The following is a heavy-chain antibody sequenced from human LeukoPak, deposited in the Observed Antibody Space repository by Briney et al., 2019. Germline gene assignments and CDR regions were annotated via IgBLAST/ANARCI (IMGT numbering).Heavy chain of an antibody. Sequence: GGSLRLSCAAPGFTFSNYAMHWVRQAPGKGLEYVSSISSDGGSTSYANSVKGRFTISRDNSKNTLFLQMGSLRAEDMAVYYCARESRGLADYWGQGTLLTVSS. CDR2: ISSDGGST. CDR3: ARESRGLADY. V-gene: IGHV3-64*01. J-gene: IGHJ4*02. D-gene: IGHD3-10*01. CDR1: GFTFSNYA.